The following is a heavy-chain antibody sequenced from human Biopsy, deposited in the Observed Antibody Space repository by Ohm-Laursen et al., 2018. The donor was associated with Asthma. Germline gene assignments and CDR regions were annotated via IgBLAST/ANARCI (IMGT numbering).Heavy chain of an antibody. CDR3: ARAAITGIRGWFDP. J-gene: IGHJ5*02. D-gene: IGHD1-20*01. CDR1: GGYLTGHY. CDR2: IDQSGYT. Sequence: SDTLSLTCSVYGGYLTGHYWNWIRQPPGKGLVWIGEIDQSGYTNYNPSLKSRVTISADTSKNQFHLNLSSVTAADTAVYFCARAAITGIRGWFDPWGQGTQVTVSS. V-gene: IGHV4-34*01.